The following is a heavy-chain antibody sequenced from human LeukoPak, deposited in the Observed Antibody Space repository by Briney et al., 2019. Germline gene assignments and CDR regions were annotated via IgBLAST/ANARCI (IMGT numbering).Heavy chain of an antibody. CDR1: GFTFSSYA. D-gene: IGHD3-3*01. J-gene: IGHJ4*02. CDR2: ISGSGGST. CDR3: AKIAYYDFWSGQPHY. Sequence: SVGSLRLSCAASGFTFSSYATSWVRQAPGKGLEWFSAISGSGGSTYYADSVKGRFTISRDNSKNTLYLQMNSLRAEDTAVYYCAKIAYYDFWSGQPHYWGQGTLVTVSS. V-gene: IGHV3-23*01.